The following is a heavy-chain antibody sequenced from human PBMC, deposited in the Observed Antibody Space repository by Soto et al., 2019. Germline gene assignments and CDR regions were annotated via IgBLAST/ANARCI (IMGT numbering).Heavy chain of an antibody. J-gene: IGHJ3*02. CDR3: AKERRYSFDAFDI. V-gene: IGHV3-30*18. CDR2: ISYDGREK. CDR1: GFTFNFFG. D-gene: IGHD5-12*01. Sequence: QEQLVESGGGVVQAGRSLRLSCAASGFTFNFFGMHWVRQAPGKGLEWVAVISYDGREKYYADSVKGRFTMSRDNSKNMVYLEMSSLRPEDTSVYYGAKERRYSFDAFDIWGHGTMVTVSS.